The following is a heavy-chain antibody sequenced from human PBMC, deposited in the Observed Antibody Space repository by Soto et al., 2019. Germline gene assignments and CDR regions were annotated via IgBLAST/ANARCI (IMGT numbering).Heavy chain of an antibody. D-gene: IGHD3-22*01. Sequence: EVQLVESGGGLVQPGGSLRLSCAASGFTFSNYWMTWVRQAPGKELEWVANIKGDGILKYYMDSVKGRFIISRDNAKNSLHLQMNSLRDEDTAVYYCARYESSGPAVWWGQGALVTVSS. CDR2: IKGDGILK. J-gene: IGHJ4*02. CDR3: ARYESSGPAVW. CDR1: GFTFSNYW. V-gene: IGHV3-7*01.